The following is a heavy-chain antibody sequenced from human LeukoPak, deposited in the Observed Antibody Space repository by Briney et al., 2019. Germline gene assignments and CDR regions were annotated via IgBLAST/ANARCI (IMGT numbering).Heavy chain of an antibody. J-gene: IGHJ4*02. CDR1: GFTFRNYW. CDR3: AKDLHYGSADY. Sequence: GGSLRLSCAASGFTFRNYWRHGVRQDPGKGLVWVAFINPDGSTTTYVDCVKGRFTISRDNAKNALYLQMNSLRAEDTAVYYCAKDLHYGSADYWGQGTPVTVSS. CDR2: INPDGSTT. D-gene: IGHD3-10*01. V-gene: IGHV3-74*01.